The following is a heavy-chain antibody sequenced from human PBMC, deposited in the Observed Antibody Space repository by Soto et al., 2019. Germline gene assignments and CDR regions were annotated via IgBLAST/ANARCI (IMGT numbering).Heavy chain of an antibody. CDR3: ARVSSGWYVY. V-gene: IGHV4-34*01. D-gene: IGHD6-19*01. J-gene: IGHJ4*02. CDR1: GGSFSGYY. CDR2: INHSGST. Sequence: PSETLSLTCAVYGGSFSGYYWSWIRQPPGKGLEWIGEINHSGSTNYNPSLKSRVTISVDTSKNQFSLKLSSVTAADTAVYYCARVSSGWYVYWGQGTLVTVSS.